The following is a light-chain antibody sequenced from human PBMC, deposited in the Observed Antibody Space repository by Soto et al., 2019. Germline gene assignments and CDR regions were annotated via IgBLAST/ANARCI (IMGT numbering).Light chain of an antibody. Sequence: EIVLTQSPGTLTLSPGERATLSWRASQSGSSSLAWYHLKPDQAPSLLIFDAVNRALGVPGRFSGSGSGTVLTVISILLDPEYLALLYRQLCFSCPLLPFGGGIKV. CDR1: QSGSSS. J-gene: IGKJ4*01. V-gene: IGKV3-11*01. CDR3: QLCFSCPLLP. CDR2: DAV.